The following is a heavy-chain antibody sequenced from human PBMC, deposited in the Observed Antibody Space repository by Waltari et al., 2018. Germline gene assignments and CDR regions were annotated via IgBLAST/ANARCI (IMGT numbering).Heavy chain of an antibody. V-gene: IGHV3-23*01. CDR2: ISGSGGST. D-gene: IGHD3-10*01. CDR1: GFTFSRYA. Sequence: EVQLLESGGGLVQPGGSMRLSCAASGFTFSRYAMRWVRPAPGKGLEWVSAISGSGGSTYYADSVKGRFTISRDNSKNTLYLQMNSLRAEDTAVYYCAKRGRYGSGDNWFDPWGQGTLVTVSS. J-gene: IGHJ5*02. CDR3: AKRGRYGSGDNWFDP.